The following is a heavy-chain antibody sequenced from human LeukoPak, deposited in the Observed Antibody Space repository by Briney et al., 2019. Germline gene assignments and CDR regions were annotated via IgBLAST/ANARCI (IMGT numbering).Heavy chain of an antibody. D-gene: IGHD5-24*01. J-gene: IGHJ4*02. Sequence: GRSLRLSCAASGFTFSSYAMSWVRQAPGKGLEWVSAISGSGGSTYYADSVKGRFTISRDNSKNTLYLQMNSLRAEDTAVYYCAKDGRWLQSGHDYWGQGTLVTVSS. CDR2: ISGSGGST. V-gene: IGHV3-23*01. CDR3: AKDGRWLQSGHDY. CDR1: GFTFSSYA.